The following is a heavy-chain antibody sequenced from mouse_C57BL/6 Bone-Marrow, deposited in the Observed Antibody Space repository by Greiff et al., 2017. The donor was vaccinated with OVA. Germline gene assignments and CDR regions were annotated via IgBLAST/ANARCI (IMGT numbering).Heavy chain of an antibody. Sequence: QVQLQQPGTELVKPGASVKLSCKASGYTFTSYWMHWVKQRPGQGLAWIGNINPSNGGTNYNEKFKSKATLTVDKSSSTAYMQLSSLTSEDSAVYYCARKGTTVVATRDWYFDVWGTGTTVTVSS. CDR3: ARKGTTVVATRDWYFDV. J-gene: IGHJ1*03. D-gene: IGHD1-1*01. V-gene: IGHV1-53*01. CDR2: INPSNGGT. CDR1: GYTFTSYW.